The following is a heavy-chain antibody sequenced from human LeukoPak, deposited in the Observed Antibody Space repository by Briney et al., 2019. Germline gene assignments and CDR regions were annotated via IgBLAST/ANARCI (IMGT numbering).Heavy chain of an antibody. D-gene: IGHD6-19*01. CDR1: GGSISSYY. CDR3: ARVSFYVSGTCGIDY. CDR2: IYFSGST. J-gene: IGHJ4*02. V-gene: IGHV4-59*01. Sequence: KPSETLSLTCTVSGGSISSYYWSWIRQPPGKGLEWIGYIYFSGSTNYNPSLRSRVTMSVDTSKNQFSLKLSSVTAADTAVYYCARVSFYVSGTCGIDYWGQGTLVTVSS.